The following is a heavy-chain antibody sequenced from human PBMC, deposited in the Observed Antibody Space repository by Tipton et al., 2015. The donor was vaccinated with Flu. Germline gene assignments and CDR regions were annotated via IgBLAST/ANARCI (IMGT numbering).Heavy chain of an antibody. D-gene: IGHD3-3*01. Sequence: SLRLSCAASGFTFNTYSMNWVRQAPGKGLEWVPSISISSTYIYYADSVKGRFTISRDNAKNSLSLQMNSLRAEDTAVYYCARDDFWSGLDYWGQGILVTVSS. CDR2: ISISSTYI. CDR3: ARDDFWSGLDY. J-gene: IGHJ4*02. V-gene: IGHV3-21*01. CDR1: GFTFNTYS.